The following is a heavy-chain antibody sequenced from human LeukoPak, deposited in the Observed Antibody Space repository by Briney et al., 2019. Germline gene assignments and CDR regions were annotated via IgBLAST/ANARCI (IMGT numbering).Heavy chain of an antibody. D-gene: IGHD6-13*01. CDR1: GFTFSSYW. V-gene: IGHV3-7*01. J-gene: IGHJ4*02. CDR2: IKQDGSEK. CDR3: ARAAAAGFDC. Sequence: GGSLRLSCAASGFTFSSYWMNWVRQAPGKGLEWVANIKQDGSEKYYVDSVKGRFTISRGNAKNSLFLQMNSLRAEDTAVYYCARAAAAGFDCWGQGTLVIVSS.